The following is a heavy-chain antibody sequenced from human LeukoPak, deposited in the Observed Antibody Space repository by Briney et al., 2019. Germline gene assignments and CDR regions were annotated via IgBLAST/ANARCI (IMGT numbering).Heavy chain of an antibody. J-gene: IGHJ5*02. V-gene: IGHV4-59*08. CDR3: ARLLYTRMSGHWFDP. Sequence: SETLSLTCTVSGGSISSYYWSWIRQPPGKGLEWIGYFYYSGSTNYNPSLKSRVTMSVDTSKNQFSLRLNSVTAADTAVYYCARLLYTRMSGHWFDPWGQGTLVTVSS. CDR2: FYYSGST. D-gene: IGHD2/OR15-2a*01. CDR1: GGSISSYY.